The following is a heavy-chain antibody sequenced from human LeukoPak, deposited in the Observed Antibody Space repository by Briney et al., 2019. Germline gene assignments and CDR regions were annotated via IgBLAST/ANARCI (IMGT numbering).Heavy chain of an antibody. D-gene: IGHD6-19*01. CDR3: ARTTKPGYSSGWLLDY. J-gene: IGHJ4*02. V-gene: IGHV3-7*01. CDR1: GFTFSRYW. Sequence: GGSLRLSCAASGFTFSRYWMSWVRQAPGKGLEWVANIKEDGSEKYYVDSVKGRLTISRDNAKNSLYLQMNSLRAEDTAVYYCARTTKPGYSSGWLLDYWGQGTLVTVSS. CDR2: IKEDGSEK.